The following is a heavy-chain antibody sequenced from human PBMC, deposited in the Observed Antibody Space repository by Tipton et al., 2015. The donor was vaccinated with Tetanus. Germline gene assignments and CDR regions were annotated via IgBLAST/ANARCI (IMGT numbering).Heavy chain of an antibody. J-gene: IGHJ4*02. CDR2: INHSGYI. Sequence: QVQLVQSGPEVKPSETLSLTCAVYGGSFSGYHWSWIRQSPGKGLEWIGEINHSGYISYNPSLKSRVTISVDSSKNHLSLNLTTVTAADTAVYYCARALKQLVRVGDYWGQGTLVTVSS. D-gene: IGHD6-6*01. CDR1: GGSFSGYH. V-gene: IGHV4-34*01. CDR3: ARALKQLVRVGDY.